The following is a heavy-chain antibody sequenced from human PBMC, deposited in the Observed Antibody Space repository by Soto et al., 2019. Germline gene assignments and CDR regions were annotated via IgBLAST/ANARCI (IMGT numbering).Heavy chain of an antibody. CDR2: INHSGST. J-gene: IGHJ4*02. CDR1: GGSFSGYY. CDR3: ASRALLRYFDY. Sequence: SETLSLTCAVYGGSFSGYYWSWIRQPPGKGLEWIGEINHSGSTNYNPSLKSRVTISVDTSKNQFSLKPSSVTAADTAVYYCASRALLRYFDYWGQGTLVTVS. D-gene: IGHD3-9*01. V-gene: IGHV4-34*01.